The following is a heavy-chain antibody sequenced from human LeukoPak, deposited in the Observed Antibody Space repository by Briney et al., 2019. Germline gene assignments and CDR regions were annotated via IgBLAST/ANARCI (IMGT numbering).Heavy chain of an antibody. CDR3: ARGEAGDGYNYWSYYYYGMDV. Sequence: SETLSLTCTVSGGSISSYYWSWIRQPPGKGLEWIGYIYYSGSTNYNPSLKSRVTISVDTSKNQFSLKLSSVTAADTAVYYCARGEAGDGYNYWSYYYYGMDVWGQGTTVTVSS. J-gene: IGHJ6*02. CDR2: IYYSGST. V-gene: IGHV4-59*01. CDR1: GGSISSYY. D-gene: IGHD5-24*01.